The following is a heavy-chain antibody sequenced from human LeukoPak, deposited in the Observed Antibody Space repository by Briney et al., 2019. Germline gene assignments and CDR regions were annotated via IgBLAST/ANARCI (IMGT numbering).Heavy chain of an antibody. CDR1: GGSFSDYY. CDR3: AREGNAPLGYVDY. D-gene: IGHD1-1*01. J-gene: IGHJ4*02. V-gene: IGHV4-34*01. CDR2: INHSGST. Sequence: SPSETLSLTCAVYGGSFSDYYWSWIRQPPGKGLEWIGEINHSGSTNYNPSLKSRVTISVDTSKNQFSLKLSSVTAADTAVYYCAREGNAPLGYVDYWGQGTLVTVSS.